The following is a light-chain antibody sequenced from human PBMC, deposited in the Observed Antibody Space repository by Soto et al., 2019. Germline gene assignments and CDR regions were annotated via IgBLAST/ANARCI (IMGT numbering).Light chain of an antibody. CDR2: EVT. CDR3: SSYAGSNILL. V-gene: IGLV2-8*01. Sequence: QSALTQPPSASGSHGQSVTISCTGNSSDVGGYNYVSWYQQHPGKVPKLMIYEVTKRPSGVPDRFSGSKSGNTASLTVSGPQAEEEADYYCSSYAGSNILLFGGGTKVTVL. J-gene: IGLJ3*02. CDR1: SSDVGGYNY.